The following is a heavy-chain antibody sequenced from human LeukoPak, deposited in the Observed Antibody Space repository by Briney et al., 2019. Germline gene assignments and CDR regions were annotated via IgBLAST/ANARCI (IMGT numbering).Heavy chain of an antibody. Sequence: PSETLSLTCTVSGGSISSYYWSWIRQPPGKGLEWIGSIYYSGSTYYNPSLKSRVTIPVDTSKNQFSLRLTSVTAADTAVYYCARARGAVAIDYWGQGTLVTVSS. CDR2: IYYSGST. CDR1: GGSISSYY. CDR3: ARARGAVAIDY. D-gene: IGHD6-19*01. V-gene: IGHV4-59*05. J-gene: IGHJ4*02.